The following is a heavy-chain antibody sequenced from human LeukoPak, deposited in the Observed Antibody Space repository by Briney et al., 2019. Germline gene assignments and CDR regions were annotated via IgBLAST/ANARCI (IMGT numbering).Heavy chain of an antibody. CDR3: ARQYGNYWPGPGF. CDR1: GDSISSSSYY. J-gene: IGHJ4*02. CDR2: IYYNGNT. V-gene: IGHV4-39*01. D-gene: IGHD4-11*01. Sequence: KASETLSLTCTVSGDSISSSSYYWAWIRQPPGKRLEWIGSIYYNGNTYYNPSLKSRVTISVDTSKNQFSLNLSSVTAADTAVYFWARQYGNYWPGPGFWGQGTLVTVSS.